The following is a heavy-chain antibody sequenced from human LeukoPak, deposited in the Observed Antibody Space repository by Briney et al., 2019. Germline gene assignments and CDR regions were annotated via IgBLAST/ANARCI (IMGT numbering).Heavy chain of an antibody. V-gene: IGHV1-18*01. J-gene: IGHJ6*02. CDR2: ISAYNGNT. CDR1: GYIFTSYG. D-gene: IGHD2-15*01. CDR3: ARDMETGGSCYFNCYYGLDV. Sequence: ASVNVSFTASGYIFTSYGISWVRQAPGQGLEWMGWISAYNGNTNYAQKFRGRVTMTAGTSTNTAYMELRSLKSDDTAVYYCARDMETGGSCYFNCYYGLDVWGQGATVTVSS.